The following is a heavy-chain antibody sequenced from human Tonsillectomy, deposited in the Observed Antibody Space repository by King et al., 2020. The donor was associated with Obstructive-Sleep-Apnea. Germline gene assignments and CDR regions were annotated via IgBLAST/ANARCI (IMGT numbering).Heavy chain of an antibody. CDR1: GFTFGDYA. CDR2: ISWNSGNI. V-gene: IGHV3-9*01. Sequence: VQLVESGGGSVQPGRSLRLSCAASGFTFGDYAMHWARQAPGKGLEWVSGISWNSGNIGYVDAVKGRFTISRDNSRNFLYLQMNSLRGEDTALYYCAKAATSGGSWYFDLWGRGTLVTVSS. D-gene: IGHD6-19*01. J-gene: IGHJ2*01. CDR3: AKAATSGGSWYFDL.